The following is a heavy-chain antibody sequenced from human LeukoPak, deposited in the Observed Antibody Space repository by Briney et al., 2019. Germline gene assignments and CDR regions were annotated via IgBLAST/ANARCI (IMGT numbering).Heavy chain of an antibody. Sequence: PGGSLRLSCAASGFTFSSYPMTWVRQAPGKGPEWVSFISDSGGITYYADSVKGRFTISRDDSKNTLYLQMNSLKTEDTAVYYCTTYNTRYWGQGTLVTVSS. V-gene: IGHV3-23*01. D-gene: IGHD3-3*01. CDR3: TTYNTRY. CDR2: ISDSGGIT. CDR1: GFTFSSYP. J-gene: IGHJ4*02.